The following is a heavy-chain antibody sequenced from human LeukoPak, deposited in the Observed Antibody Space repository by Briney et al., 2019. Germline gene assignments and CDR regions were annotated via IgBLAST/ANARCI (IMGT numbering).Heavy chain of an antibody. V-gene: IGHV3-48*04. CDR3: ASRGYYDSSGYPPFDY. D-gene: IGHD3-22*01. J-gene: IGHJ4*02. Sequence: GGSLRLSCAASGFTFSSYSMNWVRQAPGKGLEWVSYISSSSSTIYYADSVKGRFTISRDNAKNSLYLQMNSLRAEDTAVYYCASRGYYDSSGYPPFDYWGQGALVTVSS. CDR2: ISSSSSTI. CDR1: GFTFSSYS.